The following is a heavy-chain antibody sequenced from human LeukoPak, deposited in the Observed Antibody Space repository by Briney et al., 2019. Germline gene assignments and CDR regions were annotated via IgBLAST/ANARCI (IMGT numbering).Heavy chain of an antibody. V-gene: IGHV4-34*01. Sequence: PSETLSLTCAVYGGSFSGYYWSWIRQPPGKGLEWIGEINHSGSTNYNPSLKSRVIISVDTSKNQFSLKLSSVTAADTAVYYCARGDYADGSGSYYSYWGQGTLVTVSS. J-gene: IGHJ4*02. D-gene: IGHD3-10*01. CDR1: GGSFSGYY. CDR2: INHSGST. CDR3: ARGDYADGSGSYYSY.